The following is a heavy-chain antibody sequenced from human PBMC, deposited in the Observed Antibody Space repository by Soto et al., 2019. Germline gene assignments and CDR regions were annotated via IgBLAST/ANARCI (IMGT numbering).Heavy chain of an antibody. V-gene: IGHV1-46*03. Sequence: ASVKVSCKASGYTFTSYYMHWVRQAPKQGLEWMGIINPSGGSTSYAQKFQGRVTMTRDTSTSTVYMELSSLRSEDTAVYYCAREGGAAKHFYYYSYMDVCGKGTTGTRSS. CDR3: AREGGAAKHFYYYSYMDV. D-gene: IGHD2-15*01. CDR2: INPSGGST. J-gene: IGHJ6*03. CDR1: GYTFTSYY.